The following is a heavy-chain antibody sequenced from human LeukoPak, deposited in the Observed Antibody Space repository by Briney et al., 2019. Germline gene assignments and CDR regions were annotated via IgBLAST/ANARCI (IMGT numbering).Heavy chain of an antibody. CDR2: ISAYNGNT. D-gene: IGHD3-10*01. CDR3: AKQLRVRGGKNSNWFDP. Sequence: ASVKVSCKASGYTFTSYGISWVRQAPGQGLEWMGWISAYNGNTNYAQKLQGRVTMTTDTSTSTAYMELRSLRSDDTAVYYCAKQLRVRGGKNSNWFDPWGQGTLVTVSS. V-gene: IGHV1-18*01. CDR1: GYTFTSYG. J-gene: IGHJ5*02.